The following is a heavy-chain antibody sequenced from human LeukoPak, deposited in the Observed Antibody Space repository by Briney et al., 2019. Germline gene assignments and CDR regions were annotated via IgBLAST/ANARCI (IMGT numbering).Heavy chain of an antibody. J-gene: IGHJ3*02. CDR3: AKDFGSTVTTFYAFDI. CDR2: MSDSGDST. D-gene: IGHD4-17*01. CDR1: GFTFNNYA. V-gene: IGHV3-23*01. Sequence: PGGSLRLSCAASGFTFNNYAMSWVRQAPGKGLEWVSSMSDSGDSTYYADSVKGRFTISRDNSKNTLYLQMTSLRAEDTAVYYCAKDFGSTVTTFYAFDIWGQGTMVTVPS.